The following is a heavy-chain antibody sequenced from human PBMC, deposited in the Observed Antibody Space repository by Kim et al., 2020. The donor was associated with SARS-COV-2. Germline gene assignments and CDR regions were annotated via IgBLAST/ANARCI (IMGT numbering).Heavy chain of an antibody. Sequence: VNTKDSRRFQGRVTLTRDTSANTAYMDLSSLASEDTAVYFCARDRQQPDYWGQGTLVTVSS. V-gene: IGHV1-3*01. CDR3: ARDRQQPDY. J-gene: IGHJ4*02. D-gene: IGHD5-18*01. CDR2: VNT.